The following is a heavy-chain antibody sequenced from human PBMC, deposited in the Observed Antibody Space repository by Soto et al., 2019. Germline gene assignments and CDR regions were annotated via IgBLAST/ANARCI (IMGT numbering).Heavy chain of an antibody. J-gene: IGHJ4*02. CDR1: GFTFSAYH. CDR3: ARDRSLFDY. Sequence: EVQLVQSGGGLVQPGGSLTLSCAASGFTFSAYHMNWVRQAPGKGLEWVSYIHSDSTTIYYADSVKGRFTISRDNAKNSLYLQMNSLRDADTAVYYCARDRSLFDYWGQGALVTVSS. V-gene: IGHV3-48*02. CDR2: IHSDSTTI.